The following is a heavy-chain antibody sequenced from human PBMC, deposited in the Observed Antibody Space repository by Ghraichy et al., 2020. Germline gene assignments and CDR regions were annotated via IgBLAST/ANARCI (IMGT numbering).Heavy chain of an antibody. CDR2: IYHSGTT. D-gene: IGHD3-9*01. CDR1: GDSIISSSYN. J-gene: IGHJ5*02. V-gene: IGHV4-39*01. CDR3: ARMPTGYPNWFDP. Sequence: SETLSLTCIVSGDSIISSSYNWGWIRQPPGKGLEWIGTIYHSGTTYYNPSLKSRVTVSVDTSKNQFFLKLSSVTAADTAVFYCARMPTGYPNWFDPWCQGILVTVSS.